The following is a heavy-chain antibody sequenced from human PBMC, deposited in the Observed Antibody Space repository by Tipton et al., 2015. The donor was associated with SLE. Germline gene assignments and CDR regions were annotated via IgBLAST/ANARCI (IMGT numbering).Heavy chain of an antibody. CDR3: GRLFRRVPRYFDY. D-gene: IGHD2-21*01. CDR1: GGSFSSHY. CDR2: IYYSGTT. V-gene: IGHV4-59*11. Sequence: TLSLTCTVSGGSFSSHYWSWIRQPPGKGMAWIGYIYYSGTTHDNPSLKSRVTISVDTSKTQFSLKLSSVTAADTAVYYCGRLFRRVPRYFDYWGQGTLVTVSS. J-gene: IGHJ4*02.